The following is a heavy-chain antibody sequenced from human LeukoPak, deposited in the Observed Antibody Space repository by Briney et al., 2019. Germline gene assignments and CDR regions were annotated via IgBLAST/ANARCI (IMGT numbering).Heavy chain of an antibody. V-gene: IGHV3-23*01. CDR1: GFTFSSYA. J-gene: IGHJ4*02. CDR3: AKDRCSSGNCYPHRFDY. Sequence: GGSLRLSCAASGFTFSSYAMSWVRQTPEKGLEWVSAISGSGANTYYADSVKGRFTISRDNSKNTLYLQLNSQRAEDTAVYYCAKDRCSSGNCYPHRFDYWGQGTLVTVSS. D-gene: IGHD2-15*01. CDR2: ISGSGANT.